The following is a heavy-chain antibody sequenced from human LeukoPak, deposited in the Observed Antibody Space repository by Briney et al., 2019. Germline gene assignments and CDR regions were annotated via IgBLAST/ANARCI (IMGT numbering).Heavy chain of an antibody. J-gene: IGHJ6*03. V-gene: IGHV3-7*01. CDR3: AREPRYFDWSSPSTYYMDV. CDR2: IKQDGSEK. D-gene: IGHD3-9*01. CDR1: GLSFSNYY. Sequence: GGSLRLSCATSGLSFSNYYMSWVRQAPGKGLEWVANIKQDGSEKNYVDSVKGRFTISRDNAKNSLYLQMNSLRAEDTAVYYCAREPRYFDWSSPSTYYMDVWGKGTTVTVSS.